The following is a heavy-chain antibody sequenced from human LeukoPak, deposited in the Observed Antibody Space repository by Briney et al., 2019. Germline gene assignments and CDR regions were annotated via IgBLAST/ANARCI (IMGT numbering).Heavy chain of an antibody. CDR2: MNPNSGGT. J-gene: IGHJ5*02. V-gene: IGHV1-2*02. CDR1: GYTFTSYD. D-gene: IGHD2-2*01. CDR3: ARSPAAITS. Sequence: ASVKVSCKASGYTFTSYDINWVRQATGQGLEWMGWMNPNSGGTDYAQEFQGRVTMTRDTSISTAYMELSRLRSDDTAVYYCARSPAAITSWGQGTLVTVSS.